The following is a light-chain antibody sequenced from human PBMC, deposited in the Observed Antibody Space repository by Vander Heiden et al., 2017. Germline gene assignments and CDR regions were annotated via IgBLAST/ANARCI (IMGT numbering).Light chain of an antibody. J-gene: IGKJ2*01. Sequence: IQMTQSPSSVFASVVDRVSITCRASQGINSWLVWYQQKPGKAPKLLIYAASNLYSGVPPRFSGSGSGTDFTLTISSLQPEDFATYYCEQTNSFPHTFGQGTKVEIK. CDR1: QGINSW. CDR3: EQTNSFPHT. CDR2: AAS. V-gene: IGKV1-12*01.